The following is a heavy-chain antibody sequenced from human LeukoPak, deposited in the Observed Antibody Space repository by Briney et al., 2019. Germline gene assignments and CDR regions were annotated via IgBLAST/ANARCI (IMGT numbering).Heavy chain of an antibody. V-gene: IGHV4-39*01. CDR1: GGSISSSSYY. CDR2: IYYSGST. CDR3: ARQRGYYDSSGYYPDY. J-gene: IGHJ4*02. D-gene: IGHD3-22*01. Sequence: PSETLSLTCTVSGGSISSSSYYWGWIRQPPGKGLEWIGSIYYSGSTYYNPSLKSRVTISADASKNQFSLKLSSVTAADTAVYYCARQRGYYDSSGYYPDYWGQGTLVTVSS.